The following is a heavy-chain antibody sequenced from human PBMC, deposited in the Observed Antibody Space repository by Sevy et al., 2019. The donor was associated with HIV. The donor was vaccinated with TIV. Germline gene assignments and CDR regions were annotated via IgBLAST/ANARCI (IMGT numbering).Heavy chain of an antibody. CDR3: STSYYYDSSGYFRPYYFDY. Sequence: GGSLRLSCAASGFTFSNAWMSWVRQAPGKGLEWVGRIKSKTDGGTTDYAAPVKGRFTISRDDSKNTLYLQMNSLKTEDTAVYYCSTSYYYDSSGYFRPYYFDYWGQGTLVTDSS. V-gene: IGHV3-15*01. D-gene: IGHD3-22*01. CDR2: IKSKTDGGTT. CDR1: GFTFSNAW. J-gene: IGHJ4*02.